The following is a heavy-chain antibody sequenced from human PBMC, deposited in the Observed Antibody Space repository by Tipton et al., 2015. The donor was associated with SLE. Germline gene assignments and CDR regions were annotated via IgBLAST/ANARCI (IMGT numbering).Heavy chain of an antibody. CDR3: ARDLRVGINWFDP. J-gene: IGHJ5*02. Sequence: TLSLTCAVYGGSFSGYYWSWIRQPPGKGLEWIGRIYTSGSTNCNPSLKSRVTISVDTSKNQFSLKLSSVTAADTSVYYCARDLRVGINWFDPWGQGTLVTVSS. V-gene: IGHV4-59*10. D-gene: IGHD1-26*01. CDR1: GGSFSGYY. CDR2: IYTSGST.